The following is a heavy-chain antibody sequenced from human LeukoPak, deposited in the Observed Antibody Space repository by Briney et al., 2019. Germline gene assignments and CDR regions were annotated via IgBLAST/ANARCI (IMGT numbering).Heavy chain of an antibody. D-gene: IGHD6-19*01. V-gene: IGHV3-9*01. CDR2: ISWNSGSI. CDR1: GFTFDDYA. Sequence: GGSLRLSCAASGFTFDDYAMHWVRQAPGKGLEWVSGISWNSGSIGYADSVKGRFTVSRDNAKNSLYLQMNSLRAEDTALYYCAKEPGAVAGTGFDYWGQGTLVTVSS. CDR3: AKEPGAVAGTGFDY. J-gene: IGHJ4*02.